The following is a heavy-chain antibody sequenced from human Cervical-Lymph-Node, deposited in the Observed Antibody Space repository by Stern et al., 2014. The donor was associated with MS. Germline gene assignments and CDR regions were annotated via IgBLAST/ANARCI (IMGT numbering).Heavy chain of an antibody. CDR1: GSPFSNFA. Sequence: VQLVESGGGVVQPGKSLRLSCDAYGSPFSNFAMPWLRQAPGKEMEWVAFWTYDGDNKYCRDTVKGRFTISRDNSQSTLFLHMNSLRVEDTAVYYCARVNILTGYYVFDFWGQGALVTVSS. CDR3: ARVNILTGYYVFDF. V-gene: IGHV3-30-3*01. D-gene: IGHD3-9*01. J-gene: IGHJ4*02. CDR2: WTYDGDNK.